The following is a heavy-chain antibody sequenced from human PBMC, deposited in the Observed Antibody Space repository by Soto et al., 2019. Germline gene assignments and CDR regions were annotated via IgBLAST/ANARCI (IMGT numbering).Heavy chain of an antibody. CDR1: GFTFSSYA. V-gene: IGHV3-30-3*01. J-gene: IGHJ3*02. CDR3: ARHSSGWHDAFDI. CDR2: ISYDGSNK. Sequence: GGSLRLSCAASGFTFSSYAMHWVRQAPGKGLEWVAVISYDGSNKYYADSVKGRFTISRDNSKNTLYLQMNSLRAEDTAVYYCARHSSGWHDAFDIWGQGTMVTVSS. D-gene: IGHD6-19*01.